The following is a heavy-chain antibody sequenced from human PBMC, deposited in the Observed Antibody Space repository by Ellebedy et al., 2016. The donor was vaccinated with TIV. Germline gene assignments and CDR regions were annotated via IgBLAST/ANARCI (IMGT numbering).Heavy chain of an antibody. CDR3: ARGGGSSVGWLDP. Sequence: PGGSLRLSCAASGFDFSAYAMHWVRQAPGKGLEWVAVISFDGTNTYYADSVKGRFTISRDNSKNTLYVEMNSLRGYDTAVYHCARGGGSSVGWLDPWGQGTLVTVSS. CDR2: ISFDGTNT. J-gene: IGHJ5*02. D-gene: IGHD6-6*01. CDR1: GFDFSAYA. V-gene: IGHV3-30-3*01.